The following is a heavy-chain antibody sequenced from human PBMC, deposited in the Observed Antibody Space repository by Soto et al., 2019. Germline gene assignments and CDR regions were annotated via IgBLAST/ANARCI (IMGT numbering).Heavy chain of an antibody. CDR1: GGSISSGDYY. Sequence: QVQLQESGPGLVKPSQTLSLTCTVSGGSISSGDYYWSWIRQPPGKGLEWIGYIYYSGSTYYNPSLRRRVTISVDTSKNQCSLKLSPVTAADPAVYYCATAPQGYCSGGSCYDYWGQGTLVTVSS. D-gene: IGHD2-15*01. V-gene: IGHV4-30-4*01. CDR2: IYYSGST. J-gene: IGHJ4*02. CDR3: ATAPQGYCSGGSCYDY.